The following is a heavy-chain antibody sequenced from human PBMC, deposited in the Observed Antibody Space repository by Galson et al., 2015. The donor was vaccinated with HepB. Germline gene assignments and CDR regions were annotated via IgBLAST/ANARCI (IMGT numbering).Heavy chain of an antibody. V-gene: IGHV5-51*01. Sequence: QSGAEVTKPGESLKISCKGSGYSFTSYWIGWVRQMPGKGLEWMGIIYPGGSDTRYSPSFQGQVTISADKSISTAYLQWSSLKASDTAMYYCARYSGYDFYYYYYYGMDVWGQGTTVTVSS. CDR2: IYPGGSDT. CDR1: GYSFTSYW. J-gene: IGHJ6*02. D-gene: IGHD5-12*01. CDR3: ARYSGYDFYYYYYYGMDV.